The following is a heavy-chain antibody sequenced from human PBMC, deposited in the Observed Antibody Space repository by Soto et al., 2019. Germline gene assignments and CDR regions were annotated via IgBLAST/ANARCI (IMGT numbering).Heavy chain of an antibody. CDR1: GFYFSNTW. CDR3: AKDWYHTIDS. D-gene: IGHD1-20*01. CDR2: INSDGSSI. J-gene: IGHJ4*02. Sequence: GGSLRLSCATSGFYFSNTWIHWVRQVPGQGLVWVSRINSDGSSIIYADSVKGRFTLSRDNAKNTVHLQMSSLRVEDTAVYYCAKDWYHTIDSWGQGIPVTVSS. V-gene: IGHV3-74*01.